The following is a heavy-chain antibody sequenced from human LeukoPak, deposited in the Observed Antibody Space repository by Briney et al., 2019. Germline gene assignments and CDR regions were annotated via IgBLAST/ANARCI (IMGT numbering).Heavy chain of an antibody. CDR1: GFTVSNNY. D-gene: IGHD1-26*01. CDR3: ARIYSGSYSDY. V-gene: IGHV3-53*01. CDR2: IYSGGST. J-gene: IGHJ4*02. Sequence: PGGSLRLSCAASGFTVSNNYMSWVRQAPRKGLEWVSVIYSGGSTYYADSVKGRFTISRDNSKNTLYLQMNSLRAEDTAVYYCARIYSGSYSDYWGQGVLVTVSS.